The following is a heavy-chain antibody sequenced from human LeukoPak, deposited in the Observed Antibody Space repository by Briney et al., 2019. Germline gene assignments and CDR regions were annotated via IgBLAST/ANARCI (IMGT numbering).Heavy chain of an antibody. CDR2: IVTAGET. J-gene: IGHJ4*02. V-gene: IGHV3-13*01. D-gene: IGHD1-1*01. CDR1: GFTFSDYD. Sequence: GGSLRLSCAASGFTFSDYDMHGVRQAPGKGLDGVAAIVTAGETYYTGSVKGGLTISKENAKNSLYLQMNGVREGDTAVYYCARVAKERVGGVYYFDFWGQGTLVTVSS. CDR3: ARVAKERVGGVYYFDF.